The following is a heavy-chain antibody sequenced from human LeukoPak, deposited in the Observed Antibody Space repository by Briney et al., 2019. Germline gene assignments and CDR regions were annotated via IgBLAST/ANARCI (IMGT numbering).Heavy chain of an antibody. J-gene: IGHJ4*02. CDR3: ASGDEYYYDSSGYLDY. CDR1: GFTFSSYG. CDR2: ISGSGGST. Sequence: GGSLRLSCAASGFTFSSYGMSWVRQAPGKGLEWVSAISGSGGSTYYADSVKGRFTISRDNSKNTLYLQMNSLRAEDTAVYYCASGDEYYYDSSGYLDYWGQGTLVTVSS. D-gene: IGHD3-22*01. V-gene: IGHV3-23*01.